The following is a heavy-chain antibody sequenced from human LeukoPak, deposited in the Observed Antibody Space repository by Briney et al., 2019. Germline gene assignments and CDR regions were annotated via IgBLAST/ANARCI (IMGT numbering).Heavy chain of an antibody. CDR1: GDSVSSNSAA. CDR3: ARGGRLRYHYDSSGYPSPLDAFDI. Sequence: PSQTLSLTCAISGDSVSSNSAAWNWIRQSPSRGLEWLGRTYYRSKWYNDYAVSVKSRITINPDTSKNQFSLQLNSVTPEDTAVYYCARGGRLRYHYDSSGYPSPLDAFDIWGQGTMVTVSS. CDR2: TYYRSKWYN. V-gene: IGHV6-1*01. D-gene: IGHD3-22*01. J-gene: IGHJ3*02.